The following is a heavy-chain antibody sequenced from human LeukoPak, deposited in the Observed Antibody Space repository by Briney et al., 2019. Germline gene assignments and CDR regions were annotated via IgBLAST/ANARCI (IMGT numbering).Heavy chain of an antibody. D-gene: IGHD2-15*01. V-gene: IGHV3-21*01. CDR1: GFTFSSYS. J-gene: IGHJ6*02. Sequence: GGSLRLSCAASGFTFSSYSMNWVRQAPGKGLEWVSSISSSSSYIYYADSVKGRFTISRDNAKNSLYLQMNSLRAEDTAVYYCATLGYCSGGSCPYYYYGMDVWGQGTTVTVSS. CDR2: ISSSSSYI. CDR3: ATLGYCSGGSCPYYYYGMDV.